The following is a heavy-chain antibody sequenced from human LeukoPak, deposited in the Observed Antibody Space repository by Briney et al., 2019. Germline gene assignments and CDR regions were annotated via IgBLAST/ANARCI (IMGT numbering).Heavy chain of an antibody. J-gene: IGHJ4*02. CDR2: IKSKTDGWTT. CDR3: TTGYCSGATCYV. V-gene: IGHV3-15*07. CDR1: GLTFSNAW. D-gene: IGHD2-15*01. Sequence: PGGSLRLACVASGLTFSNAWMTWARQAPGKGLEWVGRIKSKTDGWTTDYAAPVKDRFTISRDDSKNTLYLQMNRLKTEDTAVYYCTTGYCSGATCYVWGQGTLVTVSS.